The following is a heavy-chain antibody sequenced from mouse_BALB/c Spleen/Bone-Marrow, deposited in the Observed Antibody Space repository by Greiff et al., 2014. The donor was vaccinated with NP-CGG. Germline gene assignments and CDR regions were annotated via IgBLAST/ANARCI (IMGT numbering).Heavy chain of an antibody. J-gene: IGHJ4*01. CDR3: ARSGERYGAMDY. CDR1: GFTFSDFY. D-gene: IGHD1-1*02. CDR2: ISNGGTYT. V-gene: IGHV5-4*02. Sequence: EVKLVESGGGFVKPGGSLKLSCAASGFTFSDFYMFWFRQTPEKRLEWVATISNGGTYTYYPDSVKRRFTISRDNAKNNLHLQMSSLKSEDTAMYYCARSGERYGAMDYWGQGTSVTVTS.